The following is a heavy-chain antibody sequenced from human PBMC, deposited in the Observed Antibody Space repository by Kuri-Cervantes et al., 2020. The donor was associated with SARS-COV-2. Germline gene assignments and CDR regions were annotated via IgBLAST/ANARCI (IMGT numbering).Heavy chain of an antibody. CDR3: AKGGWDIVVVPTLDY. CDR2: ISGSGGST. D-gene: IGHD2-2*01. V-gene: IGHV3-23*01. CDR1: GFTFSSYA. Sequence: GESLKISCAASGFTFSSYAMSWVRQAPGKGLEWVSAISGSGGSTYYADSVKGRFTISRDNSKNTLYLQMNSLRAEDTAVYYCAKGGWDIVVVPTLDYWGQGTLVTVSS. J-gene: IGHJ4*02.